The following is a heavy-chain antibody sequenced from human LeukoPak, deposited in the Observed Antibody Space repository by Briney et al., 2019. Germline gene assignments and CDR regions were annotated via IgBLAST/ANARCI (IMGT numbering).Heavy chain of an antibody. Sequence: SSETLSLTRAVYGGSFSGYYWSWIRQPPGKGLEWIGEINHSGSTNYNPSLKSRVTISVDTSKNQFSLKLSSVTAADTAVYYCARASAPYDAFDIWGQGTMVTVSS. CDR3: ARASAPYDAFDI. CDR2: INHSGST. CDR1: GGSFSGYY. J-gene: IGHJ3*02. V-gene: IGHV4-34*01.